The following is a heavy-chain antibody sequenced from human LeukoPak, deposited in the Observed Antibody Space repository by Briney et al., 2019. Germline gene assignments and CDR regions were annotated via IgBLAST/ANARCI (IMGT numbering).Heavy chain of an antibody. CDR1: GGSISSGGYY. CDR3: AGEKINGYHYGMDV. V-gene: IGHV4-31*03. J-gene: IGHJ6*02. Sequence: SQTLSLTCTVSGGSISSGGYYWSWIRQHPGKGLEWIGYIYYSGSTYYNPSLKSRVTISVDTSKNQFSLKLSSVTAADTAVYYCAGEKINGYHYGMDVWGQGTTVTVSS. D-gene: IGHD4-17*01. CDR2: IYYSGST.